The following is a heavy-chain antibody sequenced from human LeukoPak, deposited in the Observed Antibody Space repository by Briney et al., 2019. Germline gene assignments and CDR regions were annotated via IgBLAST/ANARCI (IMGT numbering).Heavy chain of an antibody. D-gene: IGHD3-10*01. CDR2: VYYSGST. Sequence: SESLSLTCTVSGGSISSYYWSWIRQPPGKGLEWIGYVYYSGSTNYNPSLKSRVTISVDTSKSQFSLKLSSVTAADTAMYYCARVGGYYYNYDYWGQGILVTVSS. V-gene: IGHV4-59*01. CDR3: ARVGGYYYNYDY. CDR1: GGSISSYY. J-gene: IGHJ4*02.